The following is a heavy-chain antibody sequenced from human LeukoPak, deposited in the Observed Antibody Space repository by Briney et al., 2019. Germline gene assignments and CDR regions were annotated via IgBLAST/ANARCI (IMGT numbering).Heavy chain of an antibody. V-gene: IGHV3-23*01. J-gene: IGHJ4*02. CDR1: GFTFSSYA. Sequence: GGSLRRSCAASGFTFSSYAMSWVRQAPGKGLEWVSAISGSGSSTSYADSVKGRFTISRDNSKNTLYLQMNSLRAEDTAVYYCAKGRSGSPGLFDYWGQGTLVTVSS. CDR2: ISGSGSST. CDR3: AKGRSGSPGLFDY. D-gene: IGHD1-26*01.